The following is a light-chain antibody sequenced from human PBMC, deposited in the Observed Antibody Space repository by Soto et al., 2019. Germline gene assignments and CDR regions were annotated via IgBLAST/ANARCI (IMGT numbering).Light chain of an antibody. CDR1: QSVSSSY. J-gene: IGKJ1*01. CDR2: GAS. Sequence: DIVLTQSPGTLSLSPGERATLSCRASQSVSSSYLAWYQQKPGQAPRLLIYGASNRATGIPDRFSGGGSGTDFPLTISRLEPEDFVVYYCQHYGTSPTWTFGQGTKVEIK. V-gene: IGKV3-20*01. CDR3: QHYGTSPTWT.